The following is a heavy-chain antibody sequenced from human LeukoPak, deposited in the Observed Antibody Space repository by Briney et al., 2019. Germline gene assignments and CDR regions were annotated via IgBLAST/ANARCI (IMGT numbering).Heavy chain of an antibody. J-gene: IGHJ4*02. CDR2: IKEDGSEK. V-gene: IGHV3-7*05. Sequence: GGSLRLSCAASGFTFSSYWMSWVRQAPGKGLEWVANIKEDGSEKNYVDSVKGRFTISRDNAKNSLYLHMNSLRAEDTVVYYCARTRHGYWGYWGQGTLVTVSS. D-gene: IGHD5-18*01. CDR3: ARTRHGYWGY. CDR1: GFTFSSYW.